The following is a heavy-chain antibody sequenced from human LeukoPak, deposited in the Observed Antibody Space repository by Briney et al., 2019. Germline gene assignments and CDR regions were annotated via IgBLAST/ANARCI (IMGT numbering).Heavy chain of an antibody. V-gene: IGHV4-39*07. CDR3: ARATTVTTSLHFDY. D-gene: IGHD4-17*01. CDR2: IYYSGST. J-gene: IGHJ4*02. Sequence: SETLSLTCTVSGGSISSSSYCWGWIRQPPGKGLEWIGSIYYSGSTYYNPSLKSRVTISVDTSKNQFSLKLSSVTAADTAVYYCARATTVTTSLHFDYWGQGTLVTVSS. CDR1: GGSISSSSYC.